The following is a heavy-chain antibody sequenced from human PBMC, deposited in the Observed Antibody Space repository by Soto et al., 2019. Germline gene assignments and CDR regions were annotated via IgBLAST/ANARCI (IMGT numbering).Heavy chain of an antibody. V-gene: IGHV3-30-3*01. J-gene: IGHJ3*02. Sequence: GGSLRLSCAASGFTFSSYAMHWVRQAPGKGLEWVAVISYDGSNKYYADSVKGRFTISRDNSKNTLYLQMNSLRAEDTAVYYCARGITMIVVVFPDAFDIWGQGTMVTVSS. CDR2: ISYDGSNK. CDR3: ARGITMIVVVFPDAFDI. CDR1: GFTFSSYA. D-gene: IGHD3-22*01.